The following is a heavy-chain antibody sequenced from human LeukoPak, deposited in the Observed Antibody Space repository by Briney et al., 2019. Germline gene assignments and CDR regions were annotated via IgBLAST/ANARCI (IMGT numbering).Heavy chain of an antibody. D-gene: IGHD6-19*01. CDR3: EIGIAVAAFDY. J-gene: IGHJ4*02. CDR2: ISSNGGST. CDR1: GFTFSSYA. Sequence: QAGGSLRLSCSASGFTFSSYAMHWVRQAPGKGLEYVSAISSNGGSTYYADSVKGRFTISRDNSKNTLYLQMSSLRAEDTAVYYCEIGIAVAAFDYWGQGTLVTASS. V-gene: IGHV3-64D*06.